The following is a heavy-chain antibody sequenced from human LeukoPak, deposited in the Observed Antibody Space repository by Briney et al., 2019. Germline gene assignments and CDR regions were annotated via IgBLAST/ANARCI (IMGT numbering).Heavy chain of an antibody. V-gene: IGHV4-61*02. Sequence: PSQTLSLTCTVSGGSISSGSYYWSRIRQPAGKGLEWIGRIYTSGSTNYNPSLKSRVTISVDTSKNQFSLKLSSVTAADTAVYYCAVVVGATRGTYYFDYWGQGTLVTVSS. CDR3: AVVVGATRGTYYFDY. CDR2: IYTSGST. J-gene: IGHJ4*02. D-gene: IGHD1-26*01. CDR1: GGSISSGSYY.